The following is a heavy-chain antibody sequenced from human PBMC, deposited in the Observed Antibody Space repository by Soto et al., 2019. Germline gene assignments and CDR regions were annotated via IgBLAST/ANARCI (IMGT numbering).Heavy chain of an antibody. Sequence: QVQLVQSGADVKKPGASVKVSCKASGYTFSTYGFSWVRQAPGQGLEWMGWIGADNGDTNYAQKFQVRVTMTTSTSTTTAYMELRSLTSDETAVYFCARDWKGAEGFDPWGQGTLVTVSS. CDR1: GYTFSTYG. V-gene: IGHV1-18*01. D-gene: IGHD1-1*01. CDR2: IGADNGDT. J-gene: IGHJ5*02. CDR3: ARDWKGAEGFDP.